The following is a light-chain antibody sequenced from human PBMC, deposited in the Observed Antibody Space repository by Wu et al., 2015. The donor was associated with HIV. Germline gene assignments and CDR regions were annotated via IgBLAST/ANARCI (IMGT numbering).Light chain of an antibody. CDR1: QDINSY. J-gene: IGKJ1*01. CDR3: LQDLTYPRT. V-gene: IGKV1-9*01. Sequence: IQLTRSPSSLSASVGDRVTITCRASQDINSYLAWYQQKPGKAPKLLMYAASILDSGVPSRFSGSGSGTDFTLTISSLQPEDFATYYCLQDLTYPRTFGQGTQVENK. CDR2: AAS.